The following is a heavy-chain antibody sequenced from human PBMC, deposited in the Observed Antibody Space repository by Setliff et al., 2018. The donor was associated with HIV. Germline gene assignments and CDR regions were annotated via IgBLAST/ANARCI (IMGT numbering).Heavy chain of an antibody. Sequence: ASVKVSCKASGYTFTTYYIHWVRRAPGQGLEWLAVINPGGGNTNYAQKFQGRVTVTRDTSTSTVYMELSSLTSDDTAVYYCARGLRGVVKGRYYYMDVWGKGAKVTVSS. V-gene: IGHV1-46*01. J-gene: IGHJ6*03. CDR2: INPGGGNT. CDR1: GYTFTTYY. CDR3: ARGLRGVVKGRYYYMDV. D-gene: IGHD3-10*01.